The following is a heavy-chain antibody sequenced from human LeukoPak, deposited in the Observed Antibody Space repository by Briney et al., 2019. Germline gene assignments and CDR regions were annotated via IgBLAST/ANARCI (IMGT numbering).Heavy chain of an antibody. CDR2: IYTSGST. J-gene: IGHJ4*02. D-gene: IGHD3-16*02. V-gene: IGHV4-4*07. Sequence: PSGTLSLTCTVSGGSISSYYWSWIRQPAGKGLEWIGRIYTSGSTNYNPSLKSRVTISVDTSKNQFSLKLSSVTAADTAVYYCARGLPSLDYDYVWGSYRSYFDYWGQGTLVTVSS. CDR3: ARGLPSLDYDYVWGSYRSYFDY. CDR1: GGSISSYY.